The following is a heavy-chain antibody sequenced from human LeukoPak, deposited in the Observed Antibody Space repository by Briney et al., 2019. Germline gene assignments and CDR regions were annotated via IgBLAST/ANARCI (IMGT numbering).Heavy chain of an antibody. D-gene: IGHD5-18*01. V-gene: IGHV3-53*01. CDR3: ARAPHSYGYIPFDY. CDR2: IYSGSST. Sequence: PGGSLRLSCAASGFTVSSYYMNWVRQAPGKGLEWVSVIYSGSSTYYADSVKARFTISRDNSKNTLYLQMNSLRAEDTAVYYCARAPHSYGYIPFDYWGQGTLVTVSS. CDR1: GFTVSSYY. J-gene: IGHJ4*02.